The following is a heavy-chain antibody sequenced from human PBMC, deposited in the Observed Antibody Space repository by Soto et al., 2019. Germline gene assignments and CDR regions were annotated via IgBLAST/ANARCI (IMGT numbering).Heavy chain of an antibody. J-gene: IGHJ4*02. V-gene: IGHV2-5*01. CDR1: GFSLSTSGVG. CDR3: AHKGPEDWPLDY. CDR2: IYWNDSK. Sequence: SGPTLVNPTQTLTLTCTFSGFSLSTSGVGVGWIRQPPGKALEWLAVIYWNDSKHYSPSLRSRLTITKDTSKNQVVLTMTNMDPMDTGTYYCAHKGPEDWPLDYWGQGTLVTVSS. D-gene: IGHD3-9*01.